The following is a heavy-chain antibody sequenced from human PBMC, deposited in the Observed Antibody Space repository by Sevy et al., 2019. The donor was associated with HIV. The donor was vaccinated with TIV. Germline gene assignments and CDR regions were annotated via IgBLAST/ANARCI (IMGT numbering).Heavy chain of an antibody. V-gene: IGHV1-2*06. Sequence: ASVKVYCKASGYTFTGYYMHWVRQAPGQGLEWMGRINPNSGGTNYAQKFQGRVTMTRDTSISTAYMELSRLRSDDTAVYYCARTFLGPYCSGGSCYLFSYNWFDPWGQGTLVTVSS. D-gene: IGHD2-15*01. J-gene: IGHJ5*02. CDR3: ARTFLGPYCSGGSCYLFSYNWFDP. CDR1: GYTFTGYY. CDR2: INPNSGGT.